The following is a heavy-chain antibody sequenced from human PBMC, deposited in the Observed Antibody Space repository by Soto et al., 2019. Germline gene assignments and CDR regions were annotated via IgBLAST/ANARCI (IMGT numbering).Heavy chain of an antibody. CDR2: IYYSGST. J-gene: IGHJ3*02. V-gene: IGHV4-59*01. CDR1: GGSISSYY. Sequence: QVQLQESGPGLVKPSETLSLTCTVSGGSISSYYWSWIRQPPGKGLEWIGYIYYSGSTNYNPSLKSRVTISEDTSKNQFSLKLSSVTAAATAVYYCARGGGGYCSSTSCYGSDAFDIWGQGTMVTVSS. CDR3: ARGGGGYCSSTSCYGSDAFDI. D-gene: IGHD2-2*01.